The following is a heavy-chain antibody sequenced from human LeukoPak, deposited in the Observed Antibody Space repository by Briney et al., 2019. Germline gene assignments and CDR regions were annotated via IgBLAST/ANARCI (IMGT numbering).Heavy chain of an antibody. CDR3: ARESNSGRAAFFDY. D-gene: IGHD6-13*01. J-gene: IGHJ4*02. CDR2: LKSDGRST. Sequence: GGSLRLSCAASGFTFSSHWMHWVRQAPGKGLVWVSRLKSDGRSTSYADSVKGRFTISRDNAKNTLYLQMNSLRAEDTAVYYCARESNSGRAAFFDYWGQGTLVTVSS. CDR1: GFTFSSHW. V-gene: IGHV3-74*01.